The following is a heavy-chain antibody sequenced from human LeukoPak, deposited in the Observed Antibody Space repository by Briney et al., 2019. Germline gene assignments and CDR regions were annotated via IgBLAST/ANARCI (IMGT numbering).Heavy chain of an antibody. Sequence: PSETLSLTCTVSSDSISSYYWSWIRQPPGKGLEWIGYIYYSGTTKYNPSLKSRVTISIDTSKNQFSLKLSSVTATDTAVYCARGEKVLDYFDYWGQGTLVTVSS. V-gene: IGHV4-59*08. J-gene: IGHJ4*02. CDR2: IYYSGTT. D-gene: IGHD3-16*01. CDR3: ARGEKVLDYFDY. CDR1: SDSISSYY.